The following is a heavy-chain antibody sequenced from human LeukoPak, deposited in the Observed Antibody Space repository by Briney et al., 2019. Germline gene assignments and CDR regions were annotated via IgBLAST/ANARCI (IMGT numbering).Heavy chain of an antibody. Sequence: GGSLRLSCAASGLTFSSYAMSWVRQAPGKGLEWVSTISGSGGSTYYADSVKGRFTLSRDNSKNTLYLQMNSLRAEDTAIYYCAKGVRMVRGAVDAFDIWGQGTTVTVSS. D-gene: IGHD3-10*01. J-gene: IGHJ3*02. CDR1: GLTFSSYA. CDR2: ISGSGGST. V-gene: IGHV3-23*01. CDR3: AKGVRMVRGAVDAFDI.